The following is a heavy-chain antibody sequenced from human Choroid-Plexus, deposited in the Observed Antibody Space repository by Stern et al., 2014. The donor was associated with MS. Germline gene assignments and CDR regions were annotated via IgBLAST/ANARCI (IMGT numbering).Heavy chain of an antibody. J-gene: IGHJ4*02. D-gene: IGHD2-8*02. V-gene: IGHV3-30*18. Sequence: VQLVESGGGVVQPGRPLRLSCAASGFSFSSFGMHWVRQAPGKGLEWVALISYDGSKDHADSVKGRFAISRDNSKNTLYLQMNSLRAEDTAVYYCAKDRQYWTFFFDFWGQGSLVTVSS. CDR1: GFSFSSFG. CDR2: ISYDGSK. CDR3: AKDRQYWTFFFDF.